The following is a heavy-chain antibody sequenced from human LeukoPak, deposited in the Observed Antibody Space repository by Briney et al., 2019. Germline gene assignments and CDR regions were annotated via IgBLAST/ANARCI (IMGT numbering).Heavy chain of an antibody. V-gene: IGHV3-23*01. CDR1: GFTFSSDA. Sequence: GGGLRLSCAAPGFTFSSDAMSWVCQALGKGLEWGSPISRNGGSSHYADSVQGRVTISRDNSKKTLYMQMKSARDEDTRLYYCEMTTDYWGQGTLVTVSS. CDR2: ISRNGGSS. J-gene: IGHJ4*02. CDR3: EMTTDY. D-gene: IGHD4-17*01.